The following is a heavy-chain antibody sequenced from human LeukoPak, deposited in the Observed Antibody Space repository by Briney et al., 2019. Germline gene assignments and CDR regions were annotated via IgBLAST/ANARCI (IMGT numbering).Heavy chain of an antibody. Sequence: GGSLRHSCAASGFTFSSYAMSWVRQAPGKGVEWVSAISGSGGSTYYADSVKGRFTISRDNSTTTLYLQMTRLRAEDTAVYSCAKDGLSSSWYESYFYFLDVSGKGTTVTVSS. CDR2: ISGSGGST. D-gene: IGHD6-13*01. V-gene: IGHV3-23*01. CDR3: AKDGLSSSWYESYFYFLDV. CDR1: GFTFSSYA. J-gene: IGHJ6*03.